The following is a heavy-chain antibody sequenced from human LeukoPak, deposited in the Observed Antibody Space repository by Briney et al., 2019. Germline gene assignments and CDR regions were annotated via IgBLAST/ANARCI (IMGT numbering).Heavy chain of an antibody. CDR3: ARAKIIQSITHMDV. Sequence: GGSLRLSCAASGFTFSSYGMHWVRQAPGKGLEWVAVMSHDGSIEKYAGSVKGRFTISRDNSKKTLFLRMNSLRSDDAAVYYCARAKIIQSITHMDVWGQGTTVTVSS. V-gene: IGHV3-30*03. J-gene: IGHJ6*02. D-gene: IGHD5-18*01. CDR1: GFTFSSYG. CDR2: MSHDGSIE.